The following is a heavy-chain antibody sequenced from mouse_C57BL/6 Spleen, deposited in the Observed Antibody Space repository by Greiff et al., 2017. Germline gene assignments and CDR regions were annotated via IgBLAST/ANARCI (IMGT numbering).Heavy chain of an antibody. D-gene: IGHD1-3*01. J-gene: IGHJ4*01. CDR2: IFPGDGDT. Sequence: QVQLQQSGAELVKPGASVKISCKASGYAFSSYWMNRVKQRPGKGLEWIGQIFPGDGDTNYNGKFKCKATLTADKSSSTAYMQLSSLTSEHSAVYFCARYLYRDYYARDYWGQGTSVTVST. CDR1: GYAFSSYW. V-gene: IGHV1-80*01. CDR3: ARYLYRDYYARDY.